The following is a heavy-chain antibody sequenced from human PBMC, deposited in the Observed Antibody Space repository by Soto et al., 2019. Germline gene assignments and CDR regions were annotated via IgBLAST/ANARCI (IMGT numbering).Heavy chain of an antibody. CDR3: TRDIGGKGAY. J-gene: IGHJ4*02. Sequence: GGSLRLSCAASGFAFSSYWMHWVRQVPGKGLLWVSRIDEYGSTINYADSVKGRFTISRDNARNTLYLEMNSLRAEDTALYYCTRDIGGKGAYWGPGTLVTVSS. CDR2: IDEYGSTI. CDR1: GFAFSSYW. V-gene: IGHV3-74*01. D-gene: IGHD3-10*01.